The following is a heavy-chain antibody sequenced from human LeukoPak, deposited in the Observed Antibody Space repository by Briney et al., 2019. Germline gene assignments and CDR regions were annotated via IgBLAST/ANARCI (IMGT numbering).Heavy chain of an antibody. CDR2: IYHSGST. Sequence: SETLSLTCTVSGYSISSGYYWGWIRQPPGKGLEWIGSIYHSGSTYCNPSLKTRVTISKDTSKNQFSLKLSSVTAADTAVYYCACTVGDGYKPPGGGGDYWGQGTLVTVSS. CDR1: GYSISSGYY. D-gene: IGHD5-24*01. CDR3: ACTVGDGYKPPGGGGDY. J-gene: IGHJ4*02. V-gene: IGHV4-38-2*02.